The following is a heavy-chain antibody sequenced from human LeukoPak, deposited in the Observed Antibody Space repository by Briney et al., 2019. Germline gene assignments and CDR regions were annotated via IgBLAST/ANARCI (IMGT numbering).Heavy chain of an antibody. V-gene: IGHV3-33*01. CDR1: GFTFSTYG. Sequence: PGGSLRLSCAASGFTFSTYGMHWVRQAPGKGLGWVAVIWYDGSNKNYADCVKGRFTISRDNSNNTLYLQMTSLRAEDTPVYYCVRALYRWSFSGYQNSGPEPDYWGQGTLVTVSS. CDR2: IWYDGSNK. J-gene: IGHJ4*02. D-gene: IGHD5-12*01. CDR3: VRALYRWSFSGYQNSGPEPDY.